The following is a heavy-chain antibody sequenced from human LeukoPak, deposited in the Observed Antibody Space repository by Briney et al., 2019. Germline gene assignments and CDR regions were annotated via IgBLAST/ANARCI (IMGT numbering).Heavy chain of an antibody. CDR2: INSGGSST. J-gene: IGHJ3*02. D-gene: IGHD5/OR15-5a*01. CDR1: GFTFSSYW. V-gene: IGHV3-74*01. Sequence: PGGSLRLSCAASGFTFSSYWMHWVRQAPGKGLVWVSRINSGGSSTSYADSVKGRFTISRDNAKNTLYLQMNSLRAEDTAVYYCARDHVSTPYAFDIWGQGTMVTVSS. CDR3: ARDHVSTPYAFDI.